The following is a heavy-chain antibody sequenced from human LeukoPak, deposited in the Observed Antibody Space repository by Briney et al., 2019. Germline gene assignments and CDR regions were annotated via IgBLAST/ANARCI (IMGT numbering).Heavy chain of an antibody. CDR3: ARSKPPPVATISGLLTDAFDI. V-gene: IGHV1-18*01. CDR1: GYTFTSYG. Sequence: GASVKVSCKASGYTFTSYGISWVRQAPGQGLEWMGWISAYNGNTNYAQKLQGRVTMTTDTSTSTAYMELRSLRSEDTAVYYCARSKPPPVATISGLLTDAFDIWGQGTMVTVSS. CDR2: ISAYNGNT. D-gene: IGHD5-24*01. J-gene: IGHJ3*02.